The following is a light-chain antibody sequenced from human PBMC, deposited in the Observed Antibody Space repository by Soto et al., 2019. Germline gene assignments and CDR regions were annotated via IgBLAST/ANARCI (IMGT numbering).Light chain of an antibody. CDR3: QQSYNSPPA. CDR2: AAS. Sequence: DIQMTQSPYSLSASVGDRVTITCRASENIRRYLHWYLHKPGKAPKLLIYAASTLQSGVPSRFSGSGSGTHFTLTNSKLQPEVCATYFCQQSYNSPPAVGQGTKVEI. J-gene: IGKJ1*01. V-gene: IGKV1-39*01. CDR1: ENIRRY.